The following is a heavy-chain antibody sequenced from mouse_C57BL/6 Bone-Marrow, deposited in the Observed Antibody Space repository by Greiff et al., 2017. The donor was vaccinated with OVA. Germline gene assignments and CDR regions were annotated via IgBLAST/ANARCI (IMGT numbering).Heavy chain of an antibody. Sequence: EVQLQESGPELVKPGASVKISCKASGYSFTDYNMNWVKQSNGKSLEWIGVINPNYGTTSYNQKFKGKATLTVGKSSSTAYMQLNSLTSEDSAVYYCARGRITTVVAWDYYAMDYWGQGTSVTVSS. D-gene: IGHD1-1*01. V-gene: IGHV1-39*01. CDR1: GYSFTDYN. CDR2: INPNYGTT. J-gene: IGHJ4*01. CDR3: ARGRITTVVAWDYYAMDY.